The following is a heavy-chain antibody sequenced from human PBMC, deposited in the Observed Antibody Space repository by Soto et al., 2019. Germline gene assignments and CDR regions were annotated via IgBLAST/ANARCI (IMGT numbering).Heavy chain of an antibody. V-gene: IGHV3-30-3*02. CDR3: ATGGDYGEYYFDS. J-gene: IGHJ4*02. D-gene: IGHD4-17*01. Sequence: QVQLVESGGSVVQPGRSLTLSCATSGFRFSDYAMHWVRQTPGKGLEWVTLISVDGDAKFYADSVQGRFIISRDDSRNTLFLQMNSLRPTDTAVYYCATGGDYGEYYFDSWGRGTLVTVSS. CDR2: ISVDGDAK. CDR1: GFRFSDYA.